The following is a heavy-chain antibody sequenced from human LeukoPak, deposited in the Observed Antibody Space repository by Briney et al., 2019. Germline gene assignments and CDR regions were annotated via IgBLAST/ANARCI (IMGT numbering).Heavy chain of an antibody. Sequence: RSETLSLTCTVSGVSISSSYSCWDWIRQPPGMGLEWIGSIYYTGNTYYNASLKSQVSISIDTSKNQFSLKLTSVTAADTAVYYCARQTGSGLFILPGGQGTLVTVSS. D-gene: IGHD3/OR15-3a*01. CDR3: ARQTGSGLFILP. J-gene: IGHJ4*02. V-gene: IGHV4-39*01. CDR1: GVSISSSYSC. CDR2: IYYTGNT.